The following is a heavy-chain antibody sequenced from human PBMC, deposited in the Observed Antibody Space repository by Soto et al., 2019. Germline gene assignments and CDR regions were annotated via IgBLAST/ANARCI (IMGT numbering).Heavy chain of an antibody. CDR1: GGSISSSSYY. D-gene: IGHD2-2*01. Sequence: SSETLSLTCTVSGGSISSSSYYWGWIRQPPGKGLEWIGSIYYSGSTYYNPSLKSRVTISVDTSKNQFSLKLSSVTAADTAVYYCARGYCSSTSCPYYYYYYGMDVWGQGTTVTVSS. J-gene: IGHJ6*02. CDR3: ARGYCSSTSCPYYYYYYGMDV. CDR2: IYYSGST. V-gene: IGHV4-39*01.